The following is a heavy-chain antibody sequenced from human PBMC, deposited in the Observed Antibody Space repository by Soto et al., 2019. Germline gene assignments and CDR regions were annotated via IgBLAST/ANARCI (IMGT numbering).Heavy chain of an antibody. CDR1: GYTPTNYD. D-gene: IGHD1-26*01. CDR3: ARGLYQRGTYYAFDN. J-gene: IGHJ4*02. CDR2: ISAYNGNT. Sequence: QVPLVQSGPEVKKPGASVKVSCKTSGYTPTNYDIGWVREAPGQGLEYMGWISAYNGNTNYARKLQDRVTLTTDTSTRTAYMELRSLQSDDTAIYYCARGLYQRGTYYAFDNWGLGTLVTVSS. V-gene: IGHV1-18*01.